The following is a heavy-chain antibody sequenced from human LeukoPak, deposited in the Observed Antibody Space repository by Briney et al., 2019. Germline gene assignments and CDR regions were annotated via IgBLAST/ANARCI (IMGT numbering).Heavy chain of an antibody. CDR1: GYIFTTYA. CDR3: ARMPIAAASYYFDY. V-gene: IGHV1-3*01. Sequence: ASVKVSCKPSGYIFTTYAIHWVRQAPGRGLEWMGLINADDGNTRYSQRFQGRVTITRDTSANTAYMELSSLRFEDTAVYYCARMPIAAASYYFDYWGQGTLVTVSS. J-gene: IGHJ4*02. CDR2: INADDGNT. D-gene: IGHD6-13*01.